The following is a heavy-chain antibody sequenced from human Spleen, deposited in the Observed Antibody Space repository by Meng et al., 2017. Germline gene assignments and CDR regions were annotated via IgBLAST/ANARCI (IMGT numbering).Heavy chain of an antibody. J-gene: IGHJ4*02. Sequence: QGQRQGSGPGLVRPSGTLSLTCAVSGGSISSSNWWTWVRLPPGKGLEWIGEIYPSGSTNYNPSLKSRVTISVDKSKNQFSLKLSSVTAADTAVYYCAKVHSNSPYFDYWGQGTLVTVSS. D-gene: IGHD6-6*01. CDR2: IYPSGST. CDR1: GGSISSSNW. V-gene: IGHV4-4*02. CDR3: AKVHSNSPYFDY.